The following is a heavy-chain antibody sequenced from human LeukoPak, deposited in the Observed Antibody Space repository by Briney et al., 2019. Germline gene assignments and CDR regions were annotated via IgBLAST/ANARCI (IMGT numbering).Heavy chain of an antibody. CDR1: GGSISSSSYY. D-gene: IGHD5-24*01. Sequence: KTSQTLSLTCTVSGGSISSSSYYWGWIRQPPGKGLEWIGSIYYSGSTYYNPSLKSRVTISVDTSKNQFSLKLSSVTAADTAVYYCAREEGDGYNYNYFDYWGQGTLVTVSS. CDR2: IYYSGST. CDR3: AREEGDGYNYNYFDY. J-gene: IGHJ4*02. V-gene: IGHV4-39*02.